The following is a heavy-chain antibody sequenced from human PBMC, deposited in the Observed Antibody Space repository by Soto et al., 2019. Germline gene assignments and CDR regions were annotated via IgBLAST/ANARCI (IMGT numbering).Heavy chain of an antibody. J-gene: IGHJ4*02. CDR2: ISYDGSNK. CDR1: GFTFSSYA. Sequence: QVQLVESGGGVVQPGRSLRLSCAASGFTFSSYAMHWVRQAPGKGLEWVAVISYDGSNKYYADSVKGRFTISRDNSKNTLDRQMDSLRAEDTAVYYCASLTVDTAMVTSDDYWGQGTLVTVSS. D-gene: IGHD5-18*01. V-gene: IGHV3-30-3*01. CDR3: ASLTVDTAMVTSDDY.